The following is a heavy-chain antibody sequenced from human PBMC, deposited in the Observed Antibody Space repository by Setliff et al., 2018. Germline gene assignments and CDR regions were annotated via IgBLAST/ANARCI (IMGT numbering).Heavy chain of an antibody. CDR3: VRQDILTGYYAFDY. V-gene: IGHV1-2*06. Sequence: ASVKVSCKTSGYNFITFGISWVRQAPGQGLEWMGRVFTATDDTQFRTEFQGRVSVTRDTSMSTTYMELSGLRSDDTAVYYCVRQDILTGYYAFDYWGQGTLVTVSS. CDR2: VFTATDDT. J-gene: IGHJ4*02. D-gene: IGHD3-9*01. CDR1: GYNFITFG.